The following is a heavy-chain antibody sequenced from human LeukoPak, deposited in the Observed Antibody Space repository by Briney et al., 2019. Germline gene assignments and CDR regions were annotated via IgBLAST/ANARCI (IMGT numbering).Heavy chain of an antibody. CDR1: GGTFSSYA. J-gene: IGHJ4*02. Sequence: VASVKVSCKASGGTFSSYAISWVRQAPGQGLEWMGGIIPIFGTANYAQKFQGRVTITADESTSTAYMELSSLRSEDTAVYCCASLIGYCSGGSCFKTAVPNDYWGPGTLVTVSS. V-gene: IGHV1-69*01. D-gene: IGHD2-15*01. CDR3: ASLIGYCSGGSCFKTAVPNDY. CDR2: IIPIFGTA.